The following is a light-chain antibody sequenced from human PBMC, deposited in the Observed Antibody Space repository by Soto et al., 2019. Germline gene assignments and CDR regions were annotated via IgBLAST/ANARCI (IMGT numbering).Light chain of an antibody. CDR2: GAS. CDR1: QSINSN. CDR3: QHYNTWPWT. V-gene: IGKV3-15*01. Sequence: ETVMTQSPATLSVSPGERATLSCWASQSINSNLAWYQQKLGQAPRVLIYGASTRATGIPARFSGSGSETEFIHTISSLQSEDSANYYCQHYNTWPWTFGQGTKVEIK. J-gene: IGKJ1*01.